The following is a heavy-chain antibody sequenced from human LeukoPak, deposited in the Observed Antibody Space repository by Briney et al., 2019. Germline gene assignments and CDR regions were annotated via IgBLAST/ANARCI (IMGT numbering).Heavy chain of an antibody. CDR1: GFTFDDYA. V-gene: IGHV3-9*01. J-gene: IGHJ4*02. CDR3: AKDIAGYYDSRSSAFNY. Sequence: GGSLRLSCAASGFTFDDYAMHWVRQAPGKGLEWVSGISWNSGSIGYADSVKGRFTISRDNAKNSLYLQMNSLRAEDTALYYCAKDIAGYYDSRSSAFNYWGQGTLVTVSS. D-gene: IGHD3-22*01. CDR2: ISWNSGSI.